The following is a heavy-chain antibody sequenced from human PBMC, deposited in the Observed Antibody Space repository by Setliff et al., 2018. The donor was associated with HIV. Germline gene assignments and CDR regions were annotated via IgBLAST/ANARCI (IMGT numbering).Heavy chain of an antibody. J-gene: IGHJ5*02. D-gene: IGHD3-3*01. CDR2: VDTRGYA. CDR1: GVSSSSYH. CDR3: ARARTIGVSAVFFDP. V-gene: IGHV4-4*08. Sequence: SETLSLTCTVSGVSSSSYHWSWLRQSPEKGLEWIGYVDTRGYAYYNPFFESRGTISRDMSKNQFSLDLTSVTAADTGKYYCARARTIGVSAVFFDPWGQGIPVTVSS.